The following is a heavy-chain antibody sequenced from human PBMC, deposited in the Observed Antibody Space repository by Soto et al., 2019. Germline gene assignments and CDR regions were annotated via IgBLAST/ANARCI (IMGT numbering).Heavy chain of an antibody. CDR2: ISWNSGSI. CDR3: AKEASSGWYPDD. V-gene: IGHV3-9*01. J-gene: IGHJ4*02. CDR1: GFTFDDYA. D-gene: IGHD6-19*01. Sequence: EVQLVESGGGLVQPGRSLRLSCAASGFTFDDYAMHWVRQAPGKGLEWVSGISWNSGSIGYADSVKGRFTISRDNAKNSLYLQMNSLRAEDTALYYCAKEASSGWYPDDWGQGNLVTVSS.